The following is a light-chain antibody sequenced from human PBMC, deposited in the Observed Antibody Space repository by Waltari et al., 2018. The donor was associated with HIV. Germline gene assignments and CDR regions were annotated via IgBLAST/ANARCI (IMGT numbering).Light chain of an antibody. CDR2: NTS. CDR3: QQCAEWTLS. V-gene: IGKV3D-11*02. Sequence: NVLTQSPATLSLSPGERATLPGRASQNIANGLAWYPQGSGQAPMPPIINTSERATGIPARFSGRGAGTDFTLSVGCLEPEDVVIYYCQQCAEWTLSFGGGSAVEI. J-gene: IGKJ4*01. CDR1: QNIANG.